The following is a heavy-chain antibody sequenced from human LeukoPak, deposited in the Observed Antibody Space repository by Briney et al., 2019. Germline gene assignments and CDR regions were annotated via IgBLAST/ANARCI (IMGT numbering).Heavy chain of an antibody. CDR3: ARVGGDYDILTGYFY. V-gene: IGHV3-7*01. J-gene: IGHJ4*02. CDR1: GFTFSRYW. Sequence: GGSLRLSCVGSGFTFSRYWLNWVRQAPGKGLEWVANMNQDGSEIYYLDSVKGRFTISRDNAKNSLYLQMNSLRAEDTAVYYCARVGGDYDILTGYFYWGQGALVTVSS. D-gene: IGHD3-9*01. CDR2: MNQDGSEI.